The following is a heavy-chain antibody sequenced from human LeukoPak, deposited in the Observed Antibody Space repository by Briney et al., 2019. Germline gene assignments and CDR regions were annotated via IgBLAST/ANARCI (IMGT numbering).Heavy chain of an antibody. D-gene: IGHD5-18*01. CDR2: IYYSGRT. Sequence: SETLSLTCSVSGGSISSYYWSWIRQPPGKGLEWIGYIYYSGRTNYNPSLKSRVTISVDTSKNQFSLTLSSVTAADTAVYYCARGQKYRNGYTVTELGSGYFDYWGQGILVTVSS. CDR3: ARGQKYRNGYTVTELGSGYFDY. CDR1: GGSISSYY. V-gene: IGHV4-59*01. J-gene: IGHJ4*02.